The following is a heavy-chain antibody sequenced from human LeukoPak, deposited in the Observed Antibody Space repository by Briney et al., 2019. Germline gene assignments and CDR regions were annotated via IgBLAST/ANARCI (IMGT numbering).Heavy chain of an antibody. CDR3: ARSGYSYGYDY. J-gene: IGHJ4*02. V-gene: IGHV4-30-2*01. CDR2: IYHSGST. CDR1: GGSISSGGYS. D-gene: IGHD5-18*01. Sequence: SETLSLTCAVSGGSISSGGYSWSWIRQPPGKGLEWIGYIYHSGSTYYNPSLKSRVTISVDRSKNQFSLKLSSVTAADTGVYYCARSGYSYGYDYWGQGTLVTVSS.